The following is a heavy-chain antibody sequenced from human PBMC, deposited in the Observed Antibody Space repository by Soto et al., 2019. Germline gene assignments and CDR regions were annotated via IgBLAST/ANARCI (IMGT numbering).Heavy chain of an antibody. CDR2: ISYDGSNK. CDR1: GFTFSSYA. J-gene: IGHJ4*02. Sequence: QVQLVESGGGVVPPGRSLRLSCAASGFTFSSYAMHWVRQAPGKGLEWVSVISYDGSNKYYADSVKCRFTISRDNSESTLDLQMESLRAEDTAVYYRSEAADYYDSSGYANWVQGTLVTVSS. CDR3: SEAADYYDSSGYAN. V-gene: IGHV3-30-3*02. D-gene: IGHD3-22*01.